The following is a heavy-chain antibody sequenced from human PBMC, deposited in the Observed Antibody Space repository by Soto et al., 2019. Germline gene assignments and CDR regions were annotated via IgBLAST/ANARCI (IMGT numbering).Heavy chain of an antibody. CDR2: IYYSGST. CDR1: GGSISSYY. Sequence: SETLSLTCTVSGGSISSYYWSWIRQPPGKGLEWIGYIYYSGSTNYNPSLKSRVTISVDTSKSQFSLKLSSVTAADTAVYYCARFISAAGTWWFDPWGQGTLVTVSS. V-gene: IGHV4-59*08. J-gene: IGHJ5*02. D-gene: IGHD6-13*01. CDR3: ARFISAAGTWWFDP.